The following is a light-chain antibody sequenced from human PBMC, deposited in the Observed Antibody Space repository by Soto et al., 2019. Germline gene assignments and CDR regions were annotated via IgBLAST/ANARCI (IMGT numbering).Light chain of an antibody. J-gene: IGKJ1*01. Sequence: EIVLTQSPGTLSLSPGERATLSCRASQSVSASYLAWYQQKPGQTPRLLIYGDSSRATGIPDRFSGSGSGTDFTLTISRLEPEDSAVYYCQHYGSSPGTFGQGTKVDIK. CDR1: QSVSASY. CDR2: GDS. CDR3: QHYGSSPGT. V-gene: IGKV3-20*01.